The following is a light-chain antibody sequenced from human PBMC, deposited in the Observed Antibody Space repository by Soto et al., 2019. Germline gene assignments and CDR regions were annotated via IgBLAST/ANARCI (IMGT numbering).Light chain of an antibody. J-gene: IGKJ2*03. CDR2: WAS. CDR1: QSVLHSSNNKNY. CDR3: QQRTNWPPFS. Sequence: IVMTQSPDSLAVSLGERATINCKSSQSVLHSSNNKNYLAWYQQKPGQPPKLLIYWASTRESGVPDRFSGSGSRTDFTLTISSLQAEDVAVYYCQQRTNWPPFSFGQGTKLEIK. V-gene: IGKV4-1*01.